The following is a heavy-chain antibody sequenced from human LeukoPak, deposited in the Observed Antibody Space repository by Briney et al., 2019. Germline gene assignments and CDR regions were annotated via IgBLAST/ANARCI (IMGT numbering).Heavy chain of an antibody. CDR2: LSRYGGST. CDR1: GLTFSACA. J-gene: IGHJ4*02. CDR3: VKITSVAGGDC. D-gene: IGHD1-14*01. V-gene: IGHV3-64D*09. Sequence: GGSLRLSCSASGLTFSACAMYWARQAPGQGLEYVAGLSRYGGSTYSADSVKGRFTISRDNSKNTQYLQMSRLRAGDTAQYCCVKITSVAGGDCWGQGTRLSVSS.